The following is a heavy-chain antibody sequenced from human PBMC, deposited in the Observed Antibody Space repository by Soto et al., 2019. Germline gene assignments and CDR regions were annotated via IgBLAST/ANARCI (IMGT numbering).Heavy chain of an antibody. Sequence: QVYLVQSGAEVKKPGASVNVSCKASGYTFTNFGLNWVRQAPGQGLEWMAWISPYNGKTDYAQKVQGRVTVTTDTSTATAYMEMSSLTSDDTAVYYCARQPGVVGTADLYGMDVWGQGTTVTVSS. D-gene: IGHD2-21*02. CDR1: GYTFTNFG. CDR2: ISPYNGKT. CDR3: ARQPGVVGTADLYGMDV. J-gene: IGHJ6*02. V-gene: IGHV1-18*01.